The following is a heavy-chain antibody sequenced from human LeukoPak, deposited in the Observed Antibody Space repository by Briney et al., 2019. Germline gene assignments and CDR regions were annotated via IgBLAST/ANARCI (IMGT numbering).Heavy chain of an antibody. CDR2: ISAYNGNT. D-gene: IGHD4-17*01. J-gene: IGHJ4*02. CDR1: GGTFSSYG. CDR3: ARDSYGPGDY. V-gene: IGHV1-18*01. Sequence: GASVTVSCKASGGTFSSYGISWVRQAPGQGLEWMGWISAYNGNTNYAQKLQGRVTMTTDTSTSTAYMELRSLRSDDTAVYYCARDSYGPGDYWGQGTLVTVSS.